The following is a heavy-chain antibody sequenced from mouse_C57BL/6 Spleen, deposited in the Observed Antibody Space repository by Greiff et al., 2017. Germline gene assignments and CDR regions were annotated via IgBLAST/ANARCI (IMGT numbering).Heavy chain of an antibody. V-gene: IGHV5-6*02. CDR1: GFTFSSYG. CDR3: ARHVGGSSHYLDY. CDR2: ISSGGSYT. Sequence: EVMLVESGGDLVKPGGSLKLSCAASGFTFSSYGMSWVRQTPDKRLEWVATISSGGSYTYYPDSVKGRFTISRDNAKNTLYLQMSSLKSEDTAMYYCARHVGGSSHYLDYWGQGTTLTVSS. J-gene: IGHJ2*01. D-gene: IGHD1-1*01.